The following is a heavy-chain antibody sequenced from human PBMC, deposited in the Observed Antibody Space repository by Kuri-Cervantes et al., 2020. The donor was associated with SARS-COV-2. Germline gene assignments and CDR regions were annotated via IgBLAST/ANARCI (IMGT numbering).Heavy chain of an antibody. D-gene: IGHD3-16*01. CDR1: GYTSTNYF. Sequence: ASVKVSCKAFGYTSTNYFMHWVRQAPGQGLEWMGIIDPSGGSTNYAQNFQGRVTMTRDTSTSTVYMELSSLRSEDTAVYYCARGGRASRFMFEYWGQGTLVTVSS. CDR2: IDPSGGST. V-gene: IGHV1-46*01. J-gene: IGHJ4*02. CDR3: ARGGRASRFMFEY.